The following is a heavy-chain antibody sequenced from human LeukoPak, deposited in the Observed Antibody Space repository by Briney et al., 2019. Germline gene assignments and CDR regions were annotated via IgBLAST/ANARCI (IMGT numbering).Heavy chain of an antibody. V-gene: IGHV3-7*03. Sequence: GGSLRLSCAASGFIFNTFWMNWVRLTPGKGLEWVAKINQDGSDLYYVDSVKGRFFVSRDNARNLVYLQMNSLRVDDTAVYYCARDFPGIGRGTFDFWGQGTIIIVSS. J-gene: IGHJ3*01. CDR1: GFIFNTFW. CDR2: INQDGSDL. D-gene: IGHD3-10*01. CDR3: ARDFPGIGRGTFDF.